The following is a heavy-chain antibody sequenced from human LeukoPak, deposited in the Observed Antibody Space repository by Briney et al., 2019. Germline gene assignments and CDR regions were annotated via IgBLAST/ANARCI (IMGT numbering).Heavy chain of an antibody. V-gene: IGHV1-69*13. D-gene: IGHD6-19*01. CDR1: GGAFSSYA. CDR3: AKDVIAVAGQSSYFDY. CDR2: IIPIFGTA. Sequence: SVKVSCKASGGAFSSYAISWVRQAPGQGLEWMGGIIPIFGTATNTQEFQGRVTITADESTNTAYMELSSLRAEDTALYYCAKDVIAVAGQSSYFDYWGQGTLVTVSS. J-gene: IGHJ4*02.